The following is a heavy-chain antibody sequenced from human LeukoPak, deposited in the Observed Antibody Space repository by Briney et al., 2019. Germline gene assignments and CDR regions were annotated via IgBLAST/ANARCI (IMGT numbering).Heavy chain of an antibody. Sequence: SSVKVSCKASGGTFSSYAISWVRQAPGQGLEWMGRIIPIFGTANYAQKFQGRVTIATDESTSTAYMELSSLRSEDTAVYYCARDRSIAVAGTLDYWGQGTLVTVSS. V-gene: IGHV1-69*05. CDR1: GGTFSSYA. D-gene: IGHD6-19*01. CDR2: IIPIFGTA. CDR3: ARDRSIAVAGTLDY. J-gene: IGHJ4*02.